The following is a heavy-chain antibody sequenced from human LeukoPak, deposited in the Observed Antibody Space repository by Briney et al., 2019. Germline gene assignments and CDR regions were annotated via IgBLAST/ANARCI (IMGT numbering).Heavy chain of an antibody. V-gene: IGHV4-38-2*02. CDR3: ARSMTTVTRGHFDY. J-gene: IGHJ4*02. Sequence: PSKTLSLTCTVSGGSISGSYWSWIRQPPGKGLEWIGSIYHSGSTYYNPSLKSRVTISVDTSKNQFSLKLSSVTAADTAVYYCARSMTTVTRGHFDYWGQGTLVTVSS. CDR2: IYHSGST. D-gene: IGHD4-17*01. CDR1: GGSISGSY.